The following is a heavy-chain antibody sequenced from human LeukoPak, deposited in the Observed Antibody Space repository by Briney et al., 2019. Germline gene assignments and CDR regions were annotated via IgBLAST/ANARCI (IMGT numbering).Heavy chain of an antibody. Sequence: SQTLSLTCTVSGGSISSGGYYWSWIRQPPGKGLEWIGYIYHSGSTYYNPSLKSRVTISVDRSKNQFSLKLSSVTAADTAVYYCARHSSRDYFDYWGQGTLVTVSS. D-gene: IGHD1-26*01. CDR3: ARHSSRDYFDY. V-gene: IGHV4-30-2*01. J-gene: IGHJ4*02. CDR2: IYHSGST. CDR1: GGSISSGGYY.